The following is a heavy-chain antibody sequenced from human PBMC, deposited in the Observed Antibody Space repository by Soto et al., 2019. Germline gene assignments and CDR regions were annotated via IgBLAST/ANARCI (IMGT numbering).Heavy chain of an antibody. Sequence: QVHLQESGPGLVKPSETLSLTCTVSSGSISGYYWSWIRQPPGKGLECIGYISYIGNTHYNPSLMSRVIISIDTSKNQFSLKVTSVTAADTAVYYCARFDFGDYRGLDYWGQGTLVTVSS. CDR1: SGSISGYY. J-gene: IGHJ4*02. V-gene: IGHV4-59*08. D-gene: IGHD4-17*01. CDR3: ARFDFGDYRGLDY. CDR2: ISYIGNT.